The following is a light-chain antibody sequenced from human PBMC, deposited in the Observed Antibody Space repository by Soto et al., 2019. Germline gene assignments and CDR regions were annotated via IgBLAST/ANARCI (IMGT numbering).Light chain of an antibody. Sequence: NFMLTQPHSVSDSPGKTVIISCTRSSGSIASNYVQWYQQRPGSSPTTVIYEDNQRPSRVPDRFSGSIDSSSNSASLTISGQETEDEADYYCQSYDATNQVFGGGTKLTVL. CDR2: EDN. CDR1: SGSIASNY. V-gene: IGLV6-57*01. J-gene: IGLJ3*02. CDR3: QSYDATNQV.